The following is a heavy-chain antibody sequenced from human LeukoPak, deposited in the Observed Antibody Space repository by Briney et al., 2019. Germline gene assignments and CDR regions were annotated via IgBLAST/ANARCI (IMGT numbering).Heavy chain of an antibody. CDR3: ASTNLRDSSSWYGAWTGSDY. Sequence: GASVKVSCKASGGTFSSYAISWVRQAPGQGLEWMGRIIPIFGTANYAQKFQGRVTITTDESTSTAYMELSSLRSDDTAVYYCASTNLRDSSSWYGAWTGSDYWGQGTLVTVSS. V-gene: IGHV1-69*05. CDR1: GGTFSSYA. J-gene: IGHJ4*02. D-gene: IGHD6-13*01. CDR2: IIPIFGTA.